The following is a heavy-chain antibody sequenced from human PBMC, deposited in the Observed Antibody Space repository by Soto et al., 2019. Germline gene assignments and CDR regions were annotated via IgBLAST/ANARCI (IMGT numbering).Heavy chain of an antibody. Sequence: EVQLLESGGGLVQPGGSLRLSCAASGFTFGSYAMSWVRQAPGKGLEWVSLVTYSGANTYYAGSVTGRFTISRDNYKNTLYLQMSSLRVEDTAVYYCASPSLATGGYSSFDSWGRGTLVTVS. D-gene: IGHD1-26*01. CDR1: GFTFGSYA. CDR2: VTYSGANT. V-gene: IGHV3-23*01. CDR3: ASPSLATGGYSSFDS. J-gene: IGHJ4*02.